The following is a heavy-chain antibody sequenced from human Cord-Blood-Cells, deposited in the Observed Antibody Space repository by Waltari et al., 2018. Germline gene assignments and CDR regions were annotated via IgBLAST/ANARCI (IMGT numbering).Heavy chain of an antibody. CDR2: IRSSSSYI. J-gene: IGHJ4*02. V-gene: IGHV3-21*01. CDR1: GFTFSSYS. CDR3: ARGGSPYYDFWSGYQDDY. D-gene: IGHD3-3*01. Sequence: EVQLVESGGGPVKPGGSLRLSCAASGFTFSSYSMNWVRQAPGKGLEWVSSIRSSSSYIYYADSVKGRFTISRDNAKNSLYLQMNSLRAEDTAVYYCARGGSPYYDFWSGYQDDYWGQGTLVTVSS.